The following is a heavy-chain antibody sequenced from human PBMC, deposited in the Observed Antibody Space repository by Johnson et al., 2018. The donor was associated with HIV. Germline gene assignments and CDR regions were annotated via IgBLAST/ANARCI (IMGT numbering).Heavy chain of an antibody. Sequence: VQLVESGGGVVQPGRSLRLSCAASGFTFDDYAMHWVRQAPGKGLEWVSGISWNSGSIGYADSVKGRFTISRDNAKNSLYLQMDRLRIEDTALYYCAKDSDSYYHGSGDAFDIWGQGTMVTVSS. D-gene: IGHD3-10*01. J-gene: IGHJ3*02. CDR1: GFTFDDYA. CDR3: AKDSDSYYHGSGDAFDI. CDR2: ISWNSGSI. V-gene: IGHV3-9*01.